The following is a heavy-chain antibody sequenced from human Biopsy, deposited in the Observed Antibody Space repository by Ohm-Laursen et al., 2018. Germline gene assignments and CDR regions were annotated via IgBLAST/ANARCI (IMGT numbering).Heavy chain of an antibody. CDR2: IGPKSGGT. J-gene: IGHJ4*02. CDR1: GFSFTGYY. Sequence: GASVKVSCKASGFSFTGYYIHWVRQAPGQGLEWMGWIGPKSGGTNYAQKFQGNITMTKNTSMSTAYMEMSRLRSDDTAVYYCALQSVAQMKNFDYWGQGTLVTVSS. CDR3: ALQSVAQMKNFDY. D-gene: IGHD6-19*01. V-gene: IGHV1-2*02.